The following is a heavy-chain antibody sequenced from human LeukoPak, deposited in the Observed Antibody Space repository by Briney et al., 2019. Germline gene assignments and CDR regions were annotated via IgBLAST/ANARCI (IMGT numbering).Heavy chain of an antibody. V-gene: IGHV4-59*02. J-gene: IGHJ3*02. D-gene: IGHD3-22*01. CDR2: LYFSGST. CDR1: GGSVNSHY. CDR3: ARPYDSSGYYIRGAFDI. Sequence: PSETLSLTCTVSGGSVNSHYWSWIRQPPGKGLEWIGYLYFSGSTGYNPSLKSRVSLSVETSKNQFSLRLSSVTAADTAVYYCARPYDSSGYYIRGAFDIWGQGAMVTVS.